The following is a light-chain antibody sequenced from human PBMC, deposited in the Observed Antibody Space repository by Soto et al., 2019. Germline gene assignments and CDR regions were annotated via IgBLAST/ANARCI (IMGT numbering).Light chain of an antibody. CDR1: QSVSSD. CDR2: RAS. J-gene: IGKJ4*01. CDR3: QQYNNWPLT. Sequence: IVMTQYPSTLAVSPAGRATLSWRTSQSVSSDLAWYQQEPGQAPRLLIYRASTGATGIPARFSGSGSGTEFTLTISSLQSEDFAVYYCQQYNNWPLTFGGGTKVDIK. V-gene: IGKV3-15*01.